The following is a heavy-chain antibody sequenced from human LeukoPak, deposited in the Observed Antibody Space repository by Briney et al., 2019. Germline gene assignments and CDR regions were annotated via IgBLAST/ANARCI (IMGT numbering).Heavy chain of an antibody. D-gene: IGHD3-9*01. Sequence: ASVKVSCKASGYTFTSYGISWVRQAPGQGREWMGWISAYNGNTNYAQKLQGRVTMTTDTSTSTAYMELRSLRSDDTAVYYCARASYDILPGYKTDDYWGQGTLVTVSS. CDR1: GYTFTSYG. CDR3: ARASYDILPGYKTDDY. J-gene: IGHJ4*02. CDR2: ISAYNGNT. V-gene: IGHV1-18*01.